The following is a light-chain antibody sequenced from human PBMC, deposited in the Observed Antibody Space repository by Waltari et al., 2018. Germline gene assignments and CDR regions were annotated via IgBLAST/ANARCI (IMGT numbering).Light chain of an antibody. CDR2: AES. CDR3: QQSYSTLT. Sequence: DIQMTQTPSPLSASVGHRVTITCRASRNINNYLNWYQQKPGKAPKPLIYAESSLQSGVPSRFSGSGSGTEFTLTISSLQPEDFATYYCQQSYSTLTFGPGTKVDIK. CDR1: RNINNY. V-gene: IGKV1-39*01. J-gene: IGKJ3*01.